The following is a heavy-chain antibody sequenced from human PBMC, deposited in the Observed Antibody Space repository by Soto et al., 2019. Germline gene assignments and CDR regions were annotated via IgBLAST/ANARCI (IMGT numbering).Heavy chain of an antibody. Sequence: SETLSLTCAVYGGSFSGYYWSWIRQPPGKGLEWIGEINHSGSTNYNPSLKSRVTISVDTSKNQFSLKLSSVTAADTAVYYCARGRQGLFDYWGQGSLVIVSS. CDR1: GGSFSGYY. CDR3: ARGRQGLFDY. CDR2: INHSGST. V-gene: IGHV4-34*01. J-gene: IGHJ4*02.